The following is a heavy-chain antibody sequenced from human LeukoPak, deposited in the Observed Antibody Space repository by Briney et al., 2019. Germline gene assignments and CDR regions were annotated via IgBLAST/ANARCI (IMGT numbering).Heavy chain of an antibody. CDR2: INPTSGGT. J-gene: IGHJ4*02. CDR3: AISMGAHSSGWNY. D-gene: IGHD6-19*01. V-gene: IGHV1-2*02. Sequence: ASVKVSCKASGGTFSSYAISWVRQAPGQGLEGMGWINPTSGGTISAQKFQGRVTMTRDTSISTAYMELSSLSTDDTAVYYCAISMGAHSSGWNYWGQGSLVTVSS. CDR1: GGTFSSYA.